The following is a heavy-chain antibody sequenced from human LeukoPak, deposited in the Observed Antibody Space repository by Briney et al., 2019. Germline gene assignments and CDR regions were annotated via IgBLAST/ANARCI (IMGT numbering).Heavy chain of an antibody. CDR2: IYTSGST. Sequence: PSETLSLTCTVSGGSISSYYWSWIRQPAGKGLEWIGRIYTSGSTNYNPSLKSRVTMSVDTSKNQFSLKLSSVTAADTAVYYCAIDMDIVATSDAFDIWGQGTMVTVSS. V-gene: IGHV4-4*07. J-gene: IGHJ3*02. CDR1: GGSISSYY. CDR3: AIDMDIVATSDAFDI. D-gene: IGHD5-12*01.